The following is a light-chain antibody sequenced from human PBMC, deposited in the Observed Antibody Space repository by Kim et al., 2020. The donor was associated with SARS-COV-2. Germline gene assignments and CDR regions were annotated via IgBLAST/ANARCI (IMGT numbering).Light chain of an antibody. CDR3: QQTSSPPLT. Sequence: DIEMTQSPSSLSASVGDRVTITCRTSQAINSYVNWYQQKPGKAPKLLIYTASRLQSGVPSRFSGSGSATAFTLTISSLHSEDFATYYCQQTSSPPLTFGGGTKLEIK. J-gene: IGKJ4*01. CDR1: QAINSY. V-gene: IGKV1-39*01. CDR2: TAS.